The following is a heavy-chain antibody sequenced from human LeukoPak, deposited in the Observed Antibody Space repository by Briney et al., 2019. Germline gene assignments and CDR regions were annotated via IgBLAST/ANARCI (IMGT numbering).Heavy chain of an antibody. D-gene: IGHD6-13*01. CDR2: ISYDGSNK. CDR1: GFTFSSYG. CDR3: AREGFSRGYYYYYYMDV. J-gene: IGHJ6*03. Sequence: GGSLRLSCAASGFTFSSYGMHWVRRAPGKGLEWVAVISYDGSNKYYADSVKGRFTISRDNSKNTLYLQMNSLRAEDTAVYCCAREGFSRGYYYYYYMDVWGKGTTVTVSS. V-gene: IGHV3-30*19.